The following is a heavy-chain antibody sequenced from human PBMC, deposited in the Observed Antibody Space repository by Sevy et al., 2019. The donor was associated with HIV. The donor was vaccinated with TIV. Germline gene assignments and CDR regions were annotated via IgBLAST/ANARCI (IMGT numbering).Heavy chain of an antibody. CDR3: VKDPLISLGADHFDY. CDR1: GFTFNSHG. D-gene: IGHD7-27*01. Sequence: GGSLRLSCATSGFTFNSHGMHWVRQAPGKGLEWVSFIQYDGGNKNYADSVKGRFTISRDNSKNTLYLQLSSLRTEDTALYYCVKDPLISLGADHFDYWGQGTLVTVSS. V-gene: IGHV3-30*02. J-gene: IGHJ4*02. CDR2: IQYDGGNK.